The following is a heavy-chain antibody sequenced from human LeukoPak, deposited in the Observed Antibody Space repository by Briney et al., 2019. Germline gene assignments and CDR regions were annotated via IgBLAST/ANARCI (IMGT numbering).Heavy chain of an antibody. CDR2: ISSSSSTI. CDR1: GFTFSTYS. Sequence: GGSLRLSCAASGFTFSTYSMNWVRQAPGKGLEWVSYISSSSSTIYYADSVKGRFTISIDNAKNSLYLQMNSLRDEDTAVYYCASRDPTFNYGPNYYPPVGYFQHWGQGTLVTVSS. D-gene: IGHD3-10*01. V-gene: IGHV3-48*02. J-gene: IGHJ1*01. CDR3: ASRDPTFNYGPNYYPPVGYFQH.